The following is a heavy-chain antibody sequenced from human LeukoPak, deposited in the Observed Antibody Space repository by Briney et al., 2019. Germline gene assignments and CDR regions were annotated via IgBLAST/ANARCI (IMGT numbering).Heavy chain of an antibody. D-gene: IGHD7-27*01. CDR3: ARDLNWETY. CDR1: GFTFISYW. V-gene: IGHV3-7*01. CDR2: IKQDGSGK. Sequence: GGSLRLSCAASGFTFISYWMSWVRQAPGKGLEWVANIKQDGSGKYYVGSVKGRFTISRDNAKNSLYLQMNSLRTEDTAVYYCARDLNWETYWGQGTLVSVPS. J-gene: IGHJ4*02.